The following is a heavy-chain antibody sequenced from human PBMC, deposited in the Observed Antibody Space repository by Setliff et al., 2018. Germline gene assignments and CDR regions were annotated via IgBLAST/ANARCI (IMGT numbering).Heavy chain of an antibody. CDR2: IQNGGNT. D-gene: IGHD3-16*01. CDR1: GDSISRYY. Sequence: ASETLSLTCPVSGDSISRYYWSWIRQPPGKGLEWIGYIQNGGNTKYNPSLGSRITMSVDTSKNQFSLRVNSVTATDTAVYYCARPLEESFGGVRDSDAFDVWGQGTMVTVSS. CDR3: ARPLEESFGGVRDSDAFDV. V-gene: IGHV4-59*08. J-gene: IGHJ3*01.